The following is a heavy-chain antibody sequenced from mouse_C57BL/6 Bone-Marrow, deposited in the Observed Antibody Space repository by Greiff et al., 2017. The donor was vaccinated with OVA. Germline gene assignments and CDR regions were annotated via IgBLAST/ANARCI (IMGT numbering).Heavy chain of an antibody. Sequence: DVKLVESGPGLVKPSQTVFLTCTVTGISITTGNNRWSWIRQFPGNKLEWIGYIYYSGTITYNPSLTRRTTITRDTPKNQFFLEMNSLTAEDTATYYCARDRLAFSFDYWGQGTTLTVSS. CDR2: IYYSGTI. CDR1: GISITTGNNR. CDR3: ARDRLAFSFDY. J-gene: IGHJ2*01. V-gene: IGHV3-5*01. D-gene: IGHD2-14*01.